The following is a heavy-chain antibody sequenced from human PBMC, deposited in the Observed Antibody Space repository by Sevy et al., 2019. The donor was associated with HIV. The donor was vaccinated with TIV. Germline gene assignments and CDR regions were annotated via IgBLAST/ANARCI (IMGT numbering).Heavy chain of an antibody. CDR3: ARGSPVEVAGTFYHYGMDV. CDR1: GFTFSTYS. V-gene: IGHV3-30*04. CDR2: ISHDGSNK. J-gene: IGHJ6*02. D-gene: IGHD6-19*01. Sequence: GGSLRLSCAASGFTFSTYSINWVRQAPGKGLDWVAVISHDGSNKYYADSVKGRFTISRDNSKNTLYLQMDSLRVQDTAVYYCARGSPVEVAGTFYHYGMDVWGQGTTVTVSS.